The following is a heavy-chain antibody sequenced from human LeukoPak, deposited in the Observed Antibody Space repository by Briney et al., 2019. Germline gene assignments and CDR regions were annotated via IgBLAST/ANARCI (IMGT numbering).Heavy chain of an antibody. D-gene: IGHD5-12*01. CDR1: GYTFTSYD. Sequence: ASVKVSCKASGYTFTSYDINWVRQATGQGLEWMGWMNPNSGNTGYAQKFQGRVTMTRNTSISTAYMELRGLRSDDTAVYYCARDLGDIVATIPDYWGQGTLVTVSS. V-gene: IGHV1-8*01. CDR2: MNPNSGNT. CDR3: ARDLGDIVATIPDY. J-gene: IGHJ4*02.